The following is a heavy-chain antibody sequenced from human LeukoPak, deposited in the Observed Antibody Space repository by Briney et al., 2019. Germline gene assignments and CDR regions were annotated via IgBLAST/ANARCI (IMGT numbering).Heavy chain of an antibody. CDR3: AKDHYYDSSGYYYVTPES. Sequence: GGSLRLSCAASGFTFSSYAMSWVRQAPGKGLEWVSAICGSGGSTYYADSVKGRFTISRDNSKNTLYLQMNSLRAEDTAVYYCAKDHYYDSSGYYYVTPESWGQGTLVTVSS. V-gene: IGHV3-23*01. CDR2: ICGSGGST. J-gene: IGHJ4*02. CDR1: GFTFSSYA. D-gene: IGHD3-22*01.